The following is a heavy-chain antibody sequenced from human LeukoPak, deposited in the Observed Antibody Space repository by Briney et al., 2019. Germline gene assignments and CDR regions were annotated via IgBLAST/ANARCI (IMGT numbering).Heavy chain of an antibody. D-gene: IGHD5-18*01. Sequence: PSETLSLTCAVYGGSFSGYYWSWIRQHPGKGLEWIGYIYYSGSTYYNPSLKSRVTISVDTSKNQFSLKLSSVTAADTAVYYCARVAQLWSYFDYWGQGTLVTVSS. V-gene: IGHV4-31*11. CDR3: ARVAQLWSYFDY. CDR1: GGSFSGYY. J-gene: IGHJ4*02. CDR2: IYYSGST.